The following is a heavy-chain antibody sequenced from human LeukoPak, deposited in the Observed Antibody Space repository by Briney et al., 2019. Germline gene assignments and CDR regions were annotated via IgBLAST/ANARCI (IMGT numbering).Heavy chain of an antibody. V-gene: IGHV3-23*01. CDR1: GFTFSSYA. D-gene: IGHD6-19*01. CDR2: VSGSGGNT. Sequence: GGSLRLSCAASGFTFSSYATTWVRQAPGKGLEWVSAVSGSGGNTSYADSVKGRFTISRDNSKNTLYLQMNSLRAEDTAVYYCAKDRSSGWYTTLDYWGQGVLVTVSS. CDR3: AKDRSSGWYTTLDY. J-gene: IGHJ4*02.